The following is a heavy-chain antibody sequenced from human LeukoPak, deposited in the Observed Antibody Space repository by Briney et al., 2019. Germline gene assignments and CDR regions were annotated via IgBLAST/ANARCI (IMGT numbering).Heavy chain of an antibody. CDR2: IYTSGST. D-gene: IGHD5-18*01. V-gene: IGHV4-4*07. J-gene: IGHJ4*02. CDR1: GGSVSNYY. Sequence: SETLSLTCTVSGGSVSNYYWSWIRQPAGKGLEWIGRIYTSGSTNYNPSLKSRVTISVDTSKNQFSLKLSSVTAADTAVYYCARVERGWLAAMVLYFDYWGQGTLVTVSS. CDR3: ARVERGWLAAMVLYFDY.